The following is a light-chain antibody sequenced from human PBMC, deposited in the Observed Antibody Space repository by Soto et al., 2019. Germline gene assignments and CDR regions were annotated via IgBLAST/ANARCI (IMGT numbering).Light chain of an antibody. CDR1: QSVLYNSNNKNY. V-gene: IGKV4-1*01. CDR2: WAS. J-gene: IGKJ4*01. CDR3: QHYYSTPLT. Sequence: DIVMTQSPDSLAVSLDERATINCKSSQSVLYNSNNKNYLAWYQQKPGQPPKLLIYWASTRESGVPDRFSGSGSGTDFTLTISSLQAEDVAVYYCQHYYSTPLTFGGGTKVDIK.